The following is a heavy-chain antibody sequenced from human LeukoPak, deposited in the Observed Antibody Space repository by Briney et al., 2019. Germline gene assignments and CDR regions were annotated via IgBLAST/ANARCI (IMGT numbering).Heavy chain of an antibody. J-gene: IGHJ4*02. CDR3: VSKFYYDGSGYGPYGN. V-gene: IGHV3-64D*09. CDR2: ISSTGIGT. Sequence: GGSLRLSCSASGFSFNTYAMYWVRQAPGKGLEYTAAISSTGIGTYYADSVKGRFTISRDNSKNTLYLQMSSLRAEDTAVYYCVSKFYYDGSGYGPYGNWGQGTLVTVSS. CDR1: GFSFNTYA. D-gene: IGHD3-22*01.